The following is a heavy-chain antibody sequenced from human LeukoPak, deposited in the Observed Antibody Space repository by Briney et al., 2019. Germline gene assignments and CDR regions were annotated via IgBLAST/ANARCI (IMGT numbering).Heavy chain of an antibody. D-gene: IGHD6-13*01. CDR2: ISPYNGNT. CDR3: ARARGGSSWYRGDYYYYMDA. Sequence: ASVKVSCKASGYTFTSYGISWVRQAPGQGLEWMGWISPYNGNTNYEQKFQDRVTMTTDTSTSTGYMELRSLKSDDTAVYYCARARGGSSWYRGDYYYYMDAWGKGTTVTISS. J-gene: IGHJ6*03. CDR1: GYTFTSYG. V-gene: IGHV1-18*01.